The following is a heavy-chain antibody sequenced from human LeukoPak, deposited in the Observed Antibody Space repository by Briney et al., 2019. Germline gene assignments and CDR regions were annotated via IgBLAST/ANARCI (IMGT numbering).Heavy chain of an antibody. J-gene: IGHJ5*02. D-gene: IGHD2-21*01. CDR2: IYYSGST. CDR3: ARASCGGDSRYHSRGWFDP. CDR1: GGSISSSSYY. Sequence: SETLSLTCTVSGGSISSSSYYWGWIRQPPGKGLAWIGSIYYSGSTYYNPSLKSRVTISVDTSKNQFSLKLSSVTAADTAVYYCARASCGGDSRYHSRGWFDPWGQGTLVTVSS. V-gene: IGHV4-39*07.